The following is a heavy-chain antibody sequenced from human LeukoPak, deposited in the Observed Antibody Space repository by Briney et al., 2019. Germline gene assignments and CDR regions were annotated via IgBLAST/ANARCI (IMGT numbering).Heavy chain of an antibody. CDR3: AREAAYCSSTNCSPTIDY. J-gene: IGHJ4*02. D-gene: IGHD2-2*01. Sequence: GESLRLSCAASGFTFISYSMNWVRPAPGQGLEWVSSISSSSDIYYADTVKGRFTISRDNAKNSLYLQMNSRRAEDTAVYYCAREAAYCSSTNCSPTIDYWGQGTLVTVSS. CDR1: GFTFISYS. CDR2: ISSSSDI. V-gene: IGHV3-21*01.